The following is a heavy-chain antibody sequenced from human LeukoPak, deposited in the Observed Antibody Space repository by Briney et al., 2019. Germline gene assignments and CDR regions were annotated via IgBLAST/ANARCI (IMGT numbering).Heavy chain of an antibody. CDR3: ARWAPVRGYSGYDNFDY. V-gene: IGHV1-2*02. CDR1: GYTFTGYY. CDR2: TNPNSGGT. Sequence: ASVKVSCKASGYTFTGYYMHWVRQAPGQGLEWMGWTNPNSGGTNYAQKFQGRVTMTRDTSISTAYMELSRLRSDDTAVYYCARWAPVRGYSGYDNFDYWGQGTLVTVSS. J-gene: IGHJ4*02. D-gene: IGHD5-12*01.